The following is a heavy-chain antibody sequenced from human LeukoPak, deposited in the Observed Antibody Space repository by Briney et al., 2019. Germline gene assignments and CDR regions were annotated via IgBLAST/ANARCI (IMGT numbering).Heavy chain of an antibody. V-gene: IGHV1-46*01. J-gene: IGHJ4*02. CDR3: SIYDFWSGYSGDY. CDR2: INPSGGST. D-gene: IGHD3-3*01. Sequence: ASVTVSCKASGYTFTSYYMHWVRQAPGQGLEWMGIINPSGGSTSYAQKFQGRVTMTRDTSTSTVYMELSSLRSEDTAVYYCSIYDFWSGYSGDYWGQGTLVTVSS. CDR1: GYTFTSYY.